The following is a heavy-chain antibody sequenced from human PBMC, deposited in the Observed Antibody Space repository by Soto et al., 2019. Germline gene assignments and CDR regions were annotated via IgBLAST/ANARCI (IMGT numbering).Heavy chain of an antibody. CDR2: IYTSGST. D-gene: IGHD3-10*01. Sequence: SETLYLTCTVSGGSISSYYWSWIRQPAGKGLEWIGRIYTSGSTIYNPSLKSRVTMSVATSKNQFSLKLSSVTAADTAVYYCAREVYYGSGSYCYYYGMDVWGQGTTVTVSS. CDR1: GGSISSYY. V-gene: IGHV4-4*07. J-gene: IGHJ6*02. CDR3: AREVYYGSGSYCYYYGMDV.